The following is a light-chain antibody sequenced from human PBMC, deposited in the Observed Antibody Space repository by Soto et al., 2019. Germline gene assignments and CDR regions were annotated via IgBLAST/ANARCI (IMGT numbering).Light chain of an antibody. CDR3: SSYAGISNFYV. CDR1: SSDVGGYVY. Sequence: QSVLTQPRSASGSPGQPATIPCTGTSSDVGGYVYVSWYQQRPGKAPKLMIYEVNKRPSGVPDRFSGSKSGNTASLTVSGLQAEDEADYYCSSYAGISNFYVFGTGTKVTVL. CDR2: EVN. V-gene: IGLV2-8*01. J-gene: IGLJ1*01.